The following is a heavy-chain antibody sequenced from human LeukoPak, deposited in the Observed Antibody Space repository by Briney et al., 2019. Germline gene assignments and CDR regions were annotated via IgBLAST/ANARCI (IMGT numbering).Heavy chain of an antibody. Sequence: GGSLRLSCVASGFTLSRFGMHWVRQAPGKGVEGVAFISYDGSKKYYADSVKGRFTFSRDNSQNTVSLQTNSLRAEDTAVYYCAKGFLYDILTGLDYWGQGTLVTVSS. J-gene: IGHJ4*02. CDR3: AKGFLYDILTGLDY. V-gene: IGHV3-30*18. CDR2: ISYDGSKK. CDR1: GFTLSRFG. D-gene: IGHD3-9*01.